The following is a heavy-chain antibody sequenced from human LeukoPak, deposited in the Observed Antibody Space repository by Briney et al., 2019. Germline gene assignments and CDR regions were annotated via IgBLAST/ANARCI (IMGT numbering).Heavy chain of an antibody. V-gene: IGHV4-39*07. J-gene: IGHJ4*02. Sequence: PSETLSLTCTVSGASLSSSDYYWGYIRQPPGKGLEWIGSTYSTGITYFNPSLKSRLTMSADTSKNQFSLKLSSVTAADTAIYYCARGSAGFDSWGQGTLFTVSS. CDR2: TYSTGIT. CDR1: GASLSSSDYY. CDR3: ARGSAGFDS.